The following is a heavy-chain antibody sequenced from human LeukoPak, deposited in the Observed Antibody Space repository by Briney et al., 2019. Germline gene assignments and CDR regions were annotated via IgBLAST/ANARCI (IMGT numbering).Heavy chain of an antibody. V-gene: IGHV3-15*01. CDR3: ARTQQWLATGGWYWFDT. CDR2: IKSKTDGGTT. D-gene: IGHD6-19*01. J-gene: IGHJ5*02. Sequence: KSGGSLRLSCAASGFTFSNAWMSWVRQAPGKGLEWVGRIKSKTDGGTTDYAAPVKGRFTISRDNSKNTAYLQMGSLRAEDMAVYYCARTQQWLATGGWYWFDTWGQGTLVTVSS. CDR1: GFTFSNAW.